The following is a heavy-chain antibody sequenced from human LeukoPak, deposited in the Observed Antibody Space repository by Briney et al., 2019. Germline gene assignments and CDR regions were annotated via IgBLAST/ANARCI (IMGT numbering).Heavy chain of an antibody. J-gene: IGHJ4*02. CDR1: GFTFSSYW. CDR3: ARVMYYYDSSGKDY. D-gene: IGHD3-22*01. Sequence: GDSLRLSCAASGFTFSSYWMTWVRQAPGKGLEWVANINQDGSEKYYVDSVKGRLTISRDNAKNSLYLQMNSLRAEDTAVYYCARVMYYYDSSGKDYWGQGTLVTVSS. V-gene: IGHV3-7*01. CDR2: INQDGSEK.